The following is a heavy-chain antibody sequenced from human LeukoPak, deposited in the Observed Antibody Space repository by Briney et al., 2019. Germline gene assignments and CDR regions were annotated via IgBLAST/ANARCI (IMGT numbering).Heavy chain of an antibody. Sequence: ASVKVSCKASGGTFSSYAISWVRQAPGQGLERMGGVIPIFGTANYAQKFQGRVTITADKSTSTAYMELSSLRSEDTAVYYCASAGSGIIYYYYYYMDVWGKGTTVTVSS. V-gene: IGHV1-69*06. J-gene: IGHJ6*03. D-gene: IGHD3-10*01. CDR1: GGTFSSYA. CDR3: ASAGSGIIYYYYYYMDV. CDR2: VIPIFGTA.